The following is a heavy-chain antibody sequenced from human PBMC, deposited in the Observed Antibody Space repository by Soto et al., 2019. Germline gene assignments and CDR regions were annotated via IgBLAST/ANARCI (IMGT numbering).Heavy chain of an antibody. Sequence: SETLSLTCAVYGGSFSGYYWSWIRQPPGKGLEWIGEINHSGSTNYNPSLKSRVTISVDTSKNQFSLKLSSVTAADTAVYYCARGYVVPAAITLFHYYYYMDVWGKGTTVTVSS. V-gene: IGHV4-34*01. CDR1: GGSFSGYY. J-gene: IGHJ6*03. CDR3: ARGYVVPAAITLFHYYYYMDV. CDR2: INHSGST. D-gene: IGHD2-2*01.